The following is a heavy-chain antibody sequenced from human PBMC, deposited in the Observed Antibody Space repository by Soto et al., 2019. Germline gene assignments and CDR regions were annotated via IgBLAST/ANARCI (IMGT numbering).Heavy chain of an antibody. CDR1: GGSIKNYY. J-gene: IGHJ5*02. V-gene: IGHV4-4*07. D-gene: IGHD3-22*01. CDR2: IYSTGST. Sequence: SETLSLTCTVSGGSIKNYYWSWIRQPAGKGLEWIGRIYSTGSTNYNASLKSRVTMSVDTSNNQFSLRLRSVTAADTAVYYCARDEYYDSNNWFDTWGQGTLVTVS. CDR3: ARDEYYDSNNWFDT.